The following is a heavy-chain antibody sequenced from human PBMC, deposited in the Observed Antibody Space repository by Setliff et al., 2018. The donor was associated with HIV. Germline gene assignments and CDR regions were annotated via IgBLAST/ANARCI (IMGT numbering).Heavy chain of an antibody. CDR2: IFASGTT. D-gene: IGHD3-10*01. J-gene: IGHJ5*02. CDR3: ARRIDDSGSFPDKNWFDT. CDR1: GGSINNYC. V-gene: IGHV4-4*09. Sequence: PSETLSLTCTVSGGSINNYCWNWIRQPPGRGLEWIGSIFASGTTKYNPSLQSRVTMSIDTSKNQFSLKLTSVTAADTAVYYCARRIDDSGSFPDKNWFDTWGQGSLVTVSS.